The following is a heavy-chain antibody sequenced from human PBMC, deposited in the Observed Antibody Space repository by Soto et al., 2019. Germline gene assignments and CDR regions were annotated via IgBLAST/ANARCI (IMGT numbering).Heavy chain of an antibody. Sequence: QVQLVESGGGVVQPGRSLRLSCAASGFTFSSYAMHWVRQAPGKGLEWVAVISYDGSNKYYADSVKGRFTISRDNSKNTLYLKINSLRAEDTAVYYCAGNSITLPNWSAPGARGTLLTLSS. CDR3: AGNSITLPNWSAP. J-gene: IGHJ5*02. D-gene: IGHD3-10*01. V-gene: IGHV3-30-3*01. CDR1: GFTFSSYA. CDR2: ISYDGSNK.